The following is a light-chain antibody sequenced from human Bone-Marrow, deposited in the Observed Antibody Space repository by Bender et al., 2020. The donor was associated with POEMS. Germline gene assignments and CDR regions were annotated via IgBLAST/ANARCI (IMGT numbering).Light chain of an antibody. CDR3: VSYMGSESWV. CDR2: GVN. J-gene: IGLJ3*02. Sequence: QSALTQPASVSGSLGQSIILSCTGTNSDVGAYNYVSWYQQHPGQAPKLIMYGVNNRPSGVSDRFSGSKSGNTASLTISGLQADDEAEFYCVSYMGSESWVFGGGTKLTVL. CDR1: NSDVGAYNY. V-gene: IGLV2-14*03.